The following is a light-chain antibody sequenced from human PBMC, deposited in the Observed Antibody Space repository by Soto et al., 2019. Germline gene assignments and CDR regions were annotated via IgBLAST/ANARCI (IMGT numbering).Light chain of an antibody. J-gene: IGLJ3*02. Sequence: QSVLTQPRSVSGSPGQSVTISCTGTSSDVGIYNYVSWYQRHPGKAPKLMIYDVNKRPSGVPYRFSGSKSGNTASLTISGLQAEDEADYYCCSYAGSYTHWVFGGGTKLTVL. CDR3: CSYAGSYTHWV. V-gene: IGLV2-11*01. CDR1: SSDVGIYNY. CDR2: DVN.